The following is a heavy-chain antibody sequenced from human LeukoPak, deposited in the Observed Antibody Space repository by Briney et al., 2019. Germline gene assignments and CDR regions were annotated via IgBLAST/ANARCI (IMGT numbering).Heavy chain of an antibody. J-gene: IGHJ4*02. CDR3: ARGYLQYYDFWSGYASDFDY. D-gene: IGHD3-3*01. CDR1: GYTLTSYG. Sequence: ASVKVSCKASGYTLTSYGISWVRQAPGQGLEWMGWISAYNGNTNYAQKLQGRVTMTTDTSTSTAYMELRSMRSDDTAVYYCARGYLQYYDFWSGYASDFDYWGQGTLVTVSS. CDR2: ISAYNGNT. V-gene: IGHV1-18*01.